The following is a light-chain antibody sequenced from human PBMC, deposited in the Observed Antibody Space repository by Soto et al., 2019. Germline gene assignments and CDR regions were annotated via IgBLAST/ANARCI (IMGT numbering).Light chain of an antibody. CDR1: SSDVGGYNY. Sequence: QSALTQRASVSGSPGQSITISCTGTSSDVGGYNYVSWYQQHPGKAPKLMIYDVSNRPSELSNRFSGSKSGNTASLTISGLQAEDEADYYCSSYTSSSTVVFGGGTKLTVL. V-gene: IGLV2-14*01. J-gene: IGLJ2*01. CDR2: DVS. CDR3: SSYTSSSTVV.